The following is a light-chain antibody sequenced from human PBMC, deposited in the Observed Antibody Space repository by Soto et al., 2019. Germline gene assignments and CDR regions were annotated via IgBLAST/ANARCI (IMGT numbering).Light chain of an antibody. J-gene: IGLJ1*01. Sequence: QSALTQPRSVSGSPGQSVTISCTGSYSDVGTFCFVSWYQQYPGKGPKLIIYDVTERPSGVPDRFSGSKSGNTASLTISGLQAEDEADYYCCSYAGSYTYIFGSGTKVTVL. CDR2: DVT. CDR1: YSDVGTFCF. CDR3: CSYAGSYTYI. V-gene: IGLV2-11*01.